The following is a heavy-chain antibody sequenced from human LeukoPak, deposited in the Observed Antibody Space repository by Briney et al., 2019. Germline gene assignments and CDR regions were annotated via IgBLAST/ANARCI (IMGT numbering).Heavy chain of an antibody. D-gene: IGHD3-3*01. J-gene: IGHJ6*04. V-gene: IGHV4-34*01. Sequence: SETLSLTCAVYGGSFSGYYWSWIRQPPGKGLEWIGEINHSGSTNYNPSLKSRVTISVDTSKNQFSLKLSSVTAADTAVYYCARARNYDFWSGYTEMDVWGKGTTATVSS. CDR3: ARARNYDFWSGYTEMDV. CDR2: INHSGST. CDR1: GGSFSGYY.